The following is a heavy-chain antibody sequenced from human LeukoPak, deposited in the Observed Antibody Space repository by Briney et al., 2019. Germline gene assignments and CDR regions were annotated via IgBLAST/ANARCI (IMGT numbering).Heavy chain of an antibody. Sequence: GGSLRLSCAASGFTFSSYSMNWVRQAPGKGLEWVSYISSSSSTIYYADSVKGRFTISRDNAKNSLYLQMNSLRAEDTAVYYCASYYYDSSGYWVHAFDIWGQGTMVTVSS. CDR1: GFTFSSYS. CDR2: ISSSSSTI. V-gene: IGHV3-48*01. D-gene: IGHD3-22*01. CDR3: ASYYYDSSGYWVHAFDI. J-gene: IGHJ3*02.